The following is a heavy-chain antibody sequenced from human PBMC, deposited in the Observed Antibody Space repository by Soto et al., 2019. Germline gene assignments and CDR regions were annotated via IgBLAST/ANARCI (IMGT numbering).Heavy chain of an antibody. CDR1: GGCFSRYY. J-gene: IGHJ3*02. Sequence: SELLSLTCAVYGGCFSRYYWSWIRQPPGKGLEWIGYIYYSGSTNYNPSLKSRVTISVDTSKNQFSLKLSSVTAADTAVYYCARWKSIAARVMDIWGQGTMVTVSS. CDR3: ARWKSIAARVMDI. V-gene: IGHV4-59*01. CDR2: IYYSGST. D-gene: IGHD6-6*01.